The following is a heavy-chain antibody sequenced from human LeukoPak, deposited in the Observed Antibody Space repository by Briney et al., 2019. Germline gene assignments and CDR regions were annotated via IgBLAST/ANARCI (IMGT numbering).Heavy chain of an antibody. V-gene: IGHV1-69*05. CDR1: GGTFSSYA. D-gene: IGHD3-9*01. J-gene: IGHJ6*03. Sequence: SSVKVSCKPSGGTFSSYAISCVRQAPGQGLEWMGGIIAIFGTANYAQKFQGRVTITTDESTSTAYMELSSLRSEDTAVYYCARAPLGRDYDILTGDQTYYYYYMDVWGKGTTVTVSS. CDR3: ARAPLGRDYDILTGDQTYYYYYMDV. CDR2: IIAIFGTA.